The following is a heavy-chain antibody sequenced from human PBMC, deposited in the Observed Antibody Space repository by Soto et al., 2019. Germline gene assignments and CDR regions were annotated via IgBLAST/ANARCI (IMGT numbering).Heavy chain of an antibody. CDR2: ISSSSTI. CDR3: ARRPGAREGGYGSVFDY. J-gene: IGHJ4*02. Sequence: GGSLRLSCAASGFTFSSYSMNWVRQAPGKGLEWVSYISSSSTIYYADSVKGRFTISRDNAKNSLYLQMNSLRDEDTAVYYFARRPGAREGGYGSVFDYWGQGTLVTVSS. D-gene: IGHD5-12*01. V-gene: IGHV3-48*02. CDR1: GFTFSSYS.